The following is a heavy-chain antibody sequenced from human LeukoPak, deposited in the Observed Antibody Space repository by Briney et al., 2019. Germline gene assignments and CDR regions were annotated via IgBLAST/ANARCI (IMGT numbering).Heavy chain of an antibody. D-gene: IGHD6-13*01. J-gene: IGHJ4*02. Sequence: PSETLSLTCAVYGGSFSGYYWSWIRQPPGKGLEWIGYIYYSGSTNYNPSLKSRVTISVDTSKNQFSLKLSSVTAADTAVYYCARFYGSSWTYYFDYWGQGTLVTVSS. CDR2: IYYSGST. CDR3: ARFYGSSWTYYFDY. V-gene: IGHV4-59*01. CDR1: GGSFSGYY.